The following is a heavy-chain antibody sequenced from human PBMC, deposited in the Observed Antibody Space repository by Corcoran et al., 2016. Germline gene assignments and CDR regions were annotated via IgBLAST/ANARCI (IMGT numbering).Heavy chain of an antibody. Sequence: QVQLVESGGGVVQPGRSLRLSCAASGFTFSTYGMHWVRQAPGKGLEWVAVIWFDGSNKYYADSVKGRFSISSDNSKNTLYFQMNSLRAEDPAVDYCARATNHVATDSFDYWGQGTLVTVSS. CDR2: IWFDGSNK. CDR1: GFTFSTYG. V-gene: IGHV3-33*01. D-gene: IGHD1-26*01. CDR3: ARATNHVATDSFDY. J-gene: IGHJ4*02.